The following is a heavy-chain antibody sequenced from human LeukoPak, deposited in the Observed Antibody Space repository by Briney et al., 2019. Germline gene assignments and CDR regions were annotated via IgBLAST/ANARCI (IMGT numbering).Heavy chain of an antibody. CDR1: GFTFSSYA. D-gene: IGHD3-10*01. CDR3: ANLGDYYGSGSPDS. V-gene: IGHV3-23*01. Sequence: GGSLRLSCAASGFTFSSYAMSWVRQAPGKGLEWVSAISGSGGSTYYADSVKGRFTISRDNSKNTLYLQMNSLRAEDTAVYYCANLGDYYGSGSPDSWGQGTLVTVSS. J-gene: IGHJ4*02. CDR2: ISGSGGST.